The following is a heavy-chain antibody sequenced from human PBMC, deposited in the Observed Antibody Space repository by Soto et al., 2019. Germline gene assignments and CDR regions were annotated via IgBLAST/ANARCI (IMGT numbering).Heavy chain of an antibody. Sequence: GESLKISCKGSGYSFTSYWIAWVRQMPGKGLECMGIIYPGDSDTRYSPSLEGQVTISADKSINTAYLQWSSLKASDSAMYYCARPFDTSGWYDHWGQGTLVTVSS. J-gene: IGHJ5*02. CDR3: ARPFDTSGWYDH. CDR1: GYSFTSYW. V-gene: IGHV5-51*01. D-gene: IGHD6-19*01. CDR2: IYPGDSDT.